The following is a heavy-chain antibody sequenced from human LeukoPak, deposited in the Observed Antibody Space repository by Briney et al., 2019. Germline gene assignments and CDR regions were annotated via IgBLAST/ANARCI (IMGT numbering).Heavy chain of an antibody. J-gene: IGHJ6*02. D-gene: IGHD2-2*02. CDR2: ISSSSSTI. Sequence: GGSLRLSCAASGFTFSSYAMHWVRQAPGKGLEWVSYISSSSSTIYYADSVKGRFTISRGNAKNSLYLQMNSLRAEDTAVYYCARDKADIVVVPAAISYYGMDVWGQGTTVTVSS. CDR1: GFTFSSYA. CDR3: ARDKADIVVVPAAISYYGMDV. V-gene: IGHV3-48*01.